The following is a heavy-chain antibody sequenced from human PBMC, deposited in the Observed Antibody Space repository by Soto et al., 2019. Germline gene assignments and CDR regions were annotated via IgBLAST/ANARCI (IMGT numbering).Heavy chain of an antibody. V-gene: IGHV3-48*04. CDR2: ITNSGSTK. CDR1: GFTFSSYS. CDR3: ARPITYYDFWSGFPPPHMDV. D-gene: IGHD3-3*01. Sequence: PGGSLILSCAASGFTFSSYSMNWVRQAPGKGLEWVAYITNSGSTKYNADSVKGRFTISRDNAKNSLYLQMNSLRAEDTAVYYCARPITYYDFWSGFPPPHMDVWGKGTTVTVSS. J-gene: IGHJ6*03.